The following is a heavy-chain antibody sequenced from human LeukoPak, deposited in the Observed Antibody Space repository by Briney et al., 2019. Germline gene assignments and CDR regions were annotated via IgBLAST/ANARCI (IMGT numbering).Heavy chain of an antibody. CDR1: GYSFTTFG. D-gene: IGHD1-1*01. Sequence: GASVKVSCKASGYSFTTFGITWVRQAPGQRLEWLGWISPYSGNTDYPQKLQGRVTITRDTSTTTAYWELRSLRYDDTAIYYCAKDVNNWNPQSGWFGPWGQGTLVTVSS. V-gene: IGHV1-18*01. CDR2: ISPYSGNT. J-gene: IGHJ5*02. CDR3: AKDVNNWNPQSGWFGP.